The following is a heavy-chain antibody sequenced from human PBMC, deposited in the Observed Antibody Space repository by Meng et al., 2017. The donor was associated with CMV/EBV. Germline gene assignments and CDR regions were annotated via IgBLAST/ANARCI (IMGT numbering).Heavy chain of an antibody. V-gene: IGHV1-69*05. J-gene: IGHJ4*02. CDR3: ARAGTIVGASAYFDY. Sequence: ASGGTFSSYAISWVRQAPGQGLEWMGGIIPIFGTANDAQKFQGRVTTTTDESTSTAYMELSSLRSEDTAVYYCARAGTIVGASAYFDYWGQGALAPSPQ. D-gene: IGHD1-26*01. CDR2: IIPIFGTA. CDR1: GGTFSSYA.